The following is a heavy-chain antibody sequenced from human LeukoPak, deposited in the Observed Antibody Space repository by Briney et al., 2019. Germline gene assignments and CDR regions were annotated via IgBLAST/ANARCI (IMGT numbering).Heavy chain of an antibody. Sequence: SSETLSLTCTVSGVSISSSSYYWGWIRQPPGKGLEWIGSIYYSGSTNYNPSLKSRVTISVDTSKNQFSLKLSSVTAADTAVYYCARRAPGDLMFDPWGQGTLVTVSS. CDR1: GVSISSSSYY. J-gene: IGHJ5*02. CDR2: IYYSGST. D-gene: IGHD3-16*01. CDR3: ARRAPGDLMFDP. V-gene: IGHV4-39*07.